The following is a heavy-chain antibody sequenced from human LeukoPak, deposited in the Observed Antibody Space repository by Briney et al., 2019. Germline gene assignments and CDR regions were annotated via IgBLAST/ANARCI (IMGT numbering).Heavy chain of an antibody. Sequence: GASVKVSCKASGGTFSSYAISWVRQAPGQGLEWMGGIIPIFGTANYAQKFQGRVTITTDESTSTAYMELSSLRSEDTAVYYCARDQVYAFGGNYYMDVWGKGTTVTVSS. CDR2: IIPIFGTA. D-gene: IGHD3-16*01. J-gene: IGHJ6*03. V-gene: IGHV1-69*05. CDR3: ARDQVYAFGGNYYMDV. CDR1: GGTFSSYA.